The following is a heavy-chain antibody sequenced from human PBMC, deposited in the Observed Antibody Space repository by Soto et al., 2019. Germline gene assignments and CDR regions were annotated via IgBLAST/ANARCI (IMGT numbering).Heavy chain of an antibody. CDR2: IYPGGVNI. CDR1: YRFPHPH. CDR3: ARGGGIVVVTAPYDH. D-gene: IGHD2-21*02. Sequence: GAPGKVSLQGLWYRFPHPHMPLGRQAPGQGLEWMGTIYPGGVNIGYAQKFKGRVTMTKDTSTSTVYMELNSLTSEDTAVYYCARGGGIVVVTAPYDHWGQGTLVTVSS. V-gene: IGHV1-46*03. J-gene: IGHJ4*02.